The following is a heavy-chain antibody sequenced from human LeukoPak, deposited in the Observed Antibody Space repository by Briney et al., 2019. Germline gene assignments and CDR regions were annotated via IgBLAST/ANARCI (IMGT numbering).Heavy chain of an antibody. D-gene: IGHD3-10*01. V-gene: IGHV3-9*01. CDR1: GFIFNEYA. CDR2: INWNSDNI. J-gene: IGHJ4*02. CDR3: AKGASTLNRYYYDSGNGD. Sequence: PGRSLRLSCAASGFIFNEYAMHWVRQAPGKGLEWVSSINWNSDNIAYADSVKGRFTISRDNAKNSLYLQMNSLRPEDTALYYCAKGASTLNRYYYDSGNGDWGQGTLVTVSS.